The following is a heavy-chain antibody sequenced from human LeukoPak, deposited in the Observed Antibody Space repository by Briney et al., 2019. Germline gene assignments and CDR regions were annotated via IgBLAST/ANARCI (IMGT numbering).Heavy chain of an antibody. CDR2: INPSGGST. D-gene: IGHD2-15*01. CDR3: ARDPVVGPSIDY. V-gene: IGHV1-46*01. Sequence: ASVKVSCKASGYTFTSYYMHWVRQAPGQGLEWMGIINPSGGSTSHAQKFQGRVTMTRDTSTSTVYMELSSLRSEDTAVYYCARDPVVGPSIDYWGQGTLVTVSS. CDR1: GYTFTSYY. J-gene: IGHJ4*02.